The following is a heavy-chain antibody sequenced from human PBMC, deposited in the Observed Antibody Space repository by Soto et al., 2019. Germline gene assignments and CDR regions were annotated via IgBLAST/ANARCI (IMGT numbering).Heavy chain of an antibody. Sequence: GGSVRLSCAASGFSVSNAWMNWVRQAPGKXLQWVGRIKSRADGGSTDYTTPVKGRFTISRDASKNTLYLQMNSLKTDDTAVYYCTSVPHGEYRDNHNAFDSWGQGILVTVFS. CDR2: IKSRADGGST. J-gene: IGHJ4*02. D-gene: IGHD3-10*01. CDR1: GFSVSNAW. CDR3: TSVPHGEYRDNHNAFDS. V-gene: IGHV3-15*01.